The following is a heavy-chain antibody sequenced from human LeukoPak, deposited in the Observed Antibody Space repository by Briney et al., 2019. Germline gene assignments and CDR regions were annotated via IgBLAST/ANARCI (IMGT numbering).Heavy chain of an antibody. J-gene: IGHJ3*02. CDR2: IYYSGST. CDR1: GGSISSGGYY. D-gene: IGHD2-15*01. V-gene: IGHV4-31*03. Sequence: PSETLSLTCTVSGGSISSGGYYWSWIRQHPGKGLEWIGYIYYSGSTYYNPSLKSRVTISVDTSKNQFSLKLSSVTAADAAVYYCARNSRIGAFDIWGQGTMVTVSS. CDR3: ARNSRIGAFDI.